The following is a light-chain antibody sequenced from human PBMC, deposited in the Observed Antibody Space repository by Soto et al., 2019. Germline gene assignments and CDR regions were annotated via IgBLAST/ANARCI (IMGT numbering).Light chain of an antibody. Sequence: EIVMTQSPATLSVSRGERATLSCRANQAISSNLAWYQQKPGQAPRLLIYDTSYRATGIPVRFSGSGSGTDFTLTISSLEPEDFAIYYCQQRSYWITFGQGTRLEIK. J-gene: IGKJ5*01. CDR1: QAISSN. V-gene: IGKV3D-11*01. CDR2: DTS. CDR3: QQRSYWIT.